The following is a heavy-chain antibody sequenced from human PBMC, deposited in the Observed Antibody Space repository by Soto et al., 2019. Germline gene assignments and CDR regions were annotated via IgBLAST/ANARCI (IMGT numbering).Heavy chain of an antibody. CDR1: GYTFTSYG. Sequence: ASVKVSCKASGYTFTSYGISWVRQATGQGLEWMGWMNPNSGNTGYAQKFQGRVTMTRNTSISTAYMELSSLRSEDTAVYYCARDRTYGDYDDYYYYMDVWGKGTTVTVSS. V-gene: IGHV1-8*02. J-gene: IGHJ6*03. CDR3: ARDRTYGDYDDYYYYMDV. D-gene: IGHD4-17*01. CDR2: MNPNSGNT.